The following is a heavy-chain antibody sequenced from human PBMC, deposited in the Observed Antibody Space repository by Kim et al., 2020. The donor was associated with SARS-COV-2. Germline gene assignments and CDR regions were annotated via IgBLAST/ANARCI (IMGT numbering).Heavy chain of an antibody. V-gene: IGHV4-59*13. Sequence: SETLSLTCTVSGGSISSYYWSWIRQPPGKGLEWIGYIYYSGSTNYNPSLKSRVTISVDTSKNQFSLKLSSVTAADTAVYYCARGDNSDYFDYWGQGTLVTVSS. D-gene: IGHD1-20*01. CDR2: IYYSGST. CDR1: GGSISSYY. CDR3: ARGDNSDYFDY. J-gene: IGHJ4*02.